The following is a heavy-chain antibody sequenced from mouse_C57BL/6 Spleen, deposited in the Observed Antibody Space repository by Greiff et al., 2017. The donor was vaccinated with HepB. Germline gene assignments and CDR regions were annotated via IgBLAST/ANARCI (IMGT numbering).Heavy chain of an antibody. CDR2: IYPRSGNT. V-gene: IGHV1-81*01. CDR3: ARKGYGSSYGDYAMDY. CDR1: GYTFTSYG. J-gene: IGHJ4*01. D-gene: IGHD1-1*01. Sequence: VKLMESGAELARPGASVKLSCKASGYTFTSYGISWVKQRTGQGLEWIGEIYPRSGNTYYNEKFKGKATLTADKSSSTAYMELRSLTSEASAVYFCARKGYGSSYGDYAMDYWGQGTSVTVSS.